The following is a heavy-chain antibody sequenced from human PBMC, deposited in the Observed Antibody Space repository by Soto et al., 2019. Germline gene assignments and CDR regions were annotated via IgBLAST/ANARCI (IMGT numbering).Heavy chain of an antibody. V-gene: IGHV3-30*18. CDR2: VSHDGRNA. D-gene: IGHD6-19*01. J-gene: IGHJ4*02. Sequence: VQLVESGGGVVQPGRSLRLSCAASGFTFSDYAMHWVRQAPGKGLEWVAVVSHDGRNAHYADSVKGRFTISRDRSKNKVSLKMTSLRAEDTAVYYCAKGGRQWLVTSDFNYWGQGALVTVSS. CDR1: GFTFSDYA. CDR3: AKGGRQWLVTSDFNY.